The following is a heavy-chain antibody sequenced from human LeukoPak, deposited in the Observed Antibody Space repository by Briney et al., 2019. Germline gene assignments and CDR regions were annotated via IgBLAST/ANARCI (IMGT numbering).Heavy chain of an antibody. J-gene: IGHJ4*02. D-gene: IGHD3-3*01. Sequence: SETLSLTCTVSGGSISSYYWSWIRQPPAKGLEWIGYIYYIGSTNYNPSLKSRVTISVDTSKNQFSLKLSSVTAADTAVYYCARMITYYDFWSGFADSRAYYFDYWGRGTLVTVSS. CDR2: IYYIGST. CDR3: ARMITYYDFWSGFADSRAYYFDY. CDR1: GGSISSYY. V-gene: IGHV4-59*01.